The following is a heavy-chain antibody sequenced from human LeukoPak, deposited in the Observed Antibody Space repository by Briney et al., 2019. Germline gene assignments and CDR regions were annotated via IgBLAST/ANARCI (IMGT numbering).Heavy chain of an antibody. V-gene: IGHV1-18*01. D-gene: IGHD1-1*01. Sequence: SVKVSCKASGCTFISYGISWVRQPAGRGLEGMEWLNAYNGNTNYAQKLQGRVTMTTDTSTSTAYMELRSLRSDDTAVYYCARGFGSTTGHYYYYYGMDVRGQGTTVNVSS. CDR3: ARGFGSTTGHYYYYYGMDV. J-gene: IGHJ6*01. CDR2: LNAYNGNT. CDR1: GCTFISYG.